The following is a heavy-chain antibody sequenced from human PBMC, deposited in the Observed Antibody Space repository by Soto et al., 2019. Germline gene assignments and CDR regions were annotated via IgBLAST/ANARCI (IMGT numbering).Heavy chain of an antibody. V-gene: IGHV1-3*01. CDR3: ARDPLGYSSSSSDYYYYMDV. CDR2: INAGNGNT. D-gene: IGHD6-6*01. J-gene: IGHJ6*03. CDR1: GYTFTSYA. Sequence: ASLKVDCKTSGYTFTSYAMHCGRQANGQRLEWMGWINAGNGNTKYSQKFQGRVTITRDTSASTAYMELSSLRSEDTAVYYCARDPLGYSSSSSDYYYYMDVWGKGTTVTVSS.